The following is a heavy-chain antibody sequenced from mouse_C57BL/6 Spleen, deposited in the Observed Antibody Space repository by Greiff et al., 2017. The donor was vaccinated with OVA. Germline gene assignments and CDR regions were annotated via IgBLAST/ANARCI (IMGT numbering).Heavy chain of an antibody. V-gene: IGHV5-4*01. D-gene: IGHD2-3*01. CDR2: ISDGGSYT. J-gene: IGHJ2*01. CDR1: GFTFSSYA. CDR3: ARRGYDGYYVDY. Sequence: EVHLVESGGGLVKPGGSLKLSCAASGFTFSSYAMSWVRQTPEKRLEWVATISDGGSYTYYPDNVKGRFTISRDNAKNNLYLQMSHLKSEDTAMYYCARRGYDGYYVDYWGQGTTLTVSS.